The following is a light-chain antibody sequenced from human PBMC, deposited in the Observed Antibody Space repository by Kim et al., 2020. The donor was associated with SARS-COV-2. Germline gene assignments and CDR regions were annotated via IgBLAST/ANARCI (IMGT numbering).Light chain of an antibody. CDR2: DNN. J-gene: IGLJ2*01. Sequence: QSVLTQPPSVSAAPGQKVTISCSGSSSNIGNNYVSWYQQLPGTAPKLLIYDNNKRASGIPVRFSGSKSGTSATLGITGLQTGDEADYYCGTWDSSLSAGIFGGGTQLTVL. CDR3: GTWDSSLSAGI. V-gene: IGLV1-51*01. CDR1: SSNIGNNY.